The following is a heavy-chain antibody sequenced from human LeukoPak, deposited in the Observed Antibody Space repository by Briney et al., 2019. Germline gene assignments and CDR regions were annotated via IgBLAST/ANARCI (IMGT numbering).Heavy chain of an antibody. V-gene: IGHV3-7*01. J-gene: IGHJ4*02. CDR3: ARATYPVDIVVVVAATVYFDY. Sequence: GGSLRLSCAASGFTFSSYWMSWVRQAPGKGLEWVANIKQDGSEKYYVDSVKGRFTISRDNAKNSLYLQMNSLRAEDTAVYYCARATYPVDIVVVVAATVYFDYWGQGTLVTVSS. CDR1: GFTFSSYW. CDR2: IKQDGSEK. D-gene: IGHD2-15*01.